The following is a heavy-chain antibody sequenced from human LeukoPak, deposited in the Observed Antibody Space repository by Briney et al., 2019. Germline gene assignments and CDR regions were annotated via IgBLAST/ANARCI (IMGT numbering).Heavy chain of an antibody. CDR1: GFTFSSHA. D-gene: IGHD2-21*01. V-gene: IGHV3-30*04. Sequence: GRSLRLSCAASGFTFSSHAMHWVRQAPGKGLEWVAVISYDGSNKYYADSVEGRFTISRDNSKNTLYLHMNSLRVEDTAVYYCAKDPETYSSRWFDSWGQGTLVTVSS. J-gene: IGHJ5*01. CDR2: ISYDGSNK. CDR3: AKDPETYSSRWFDS.